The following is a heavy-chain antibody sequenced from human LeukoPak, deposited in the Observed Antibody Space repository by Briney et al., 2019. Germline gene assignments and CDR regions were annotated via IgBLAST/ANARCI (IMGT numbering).Heavy chain of an antibody. CDR1: GFSFSTYD. V-gene: IGHV3-23*01. CDR2: ITANTRGSIT. J-gene: IGHJ4*02. CDR3: AKDHLRYYGSGTFDY. D-gene: IGHD3-10*01. Sequence: GGSLRLSCVPSGFSFSTYDMSWVRQAPGKGLEWVSGITANTRGSITYYADSVKGRFTISRDNSKNTLYLQMNSLRAEDTAVCYCAKDHLRYYGSGTFDYWGQGTLVTVSS.